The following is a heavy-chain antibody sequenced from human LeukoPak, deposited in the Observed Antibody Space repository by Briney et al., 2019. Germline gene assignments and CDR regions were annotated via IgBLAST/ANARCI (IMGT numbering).Heavy chain of an antibody. D-gene: IGHD3-22*01. CDR2: IYHSGST. CDR3: ARGDAVYYYDSSGYYDAFDI. Sequence: SETLPLTCAVSGGSISSSNWWSWVRQPPGQGLEWIGEIYHSGSTNYNPSLKSRVTISVDKSKNQFSLKLSSVTAADTAVYYCARGDAVYYYDSSGYYDAFDIWGQGTMVTVPS. J-gene: IGHJ3*02. V-gene: IGHV4-4*02. CDR1: GGSISSSNW.